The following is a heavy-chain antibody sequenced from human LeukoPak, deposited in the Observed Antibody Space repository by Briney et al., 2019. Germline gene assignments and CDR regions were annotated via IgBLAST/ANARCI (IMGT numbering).Heavy chain of an antibody. Sequence: ASVKVSCKASGYTFTAYYIHWVRQAPGQGLEWMGWIDPNSGGTNHAQRFQGRVTMTRDTSISTAYMELSRLRSDDTAVYYCARGGSMIFGVLNDWGQGARVTVSS. CDR1: GYTFTAYY. CDR3: ARGGSMIFGVLND. J-gene: IGHJ4*02. V-gene: IGHV1-2*02. CDR2: IDPNSGGT. D-gene: IGHD3/OR15-3a*01.